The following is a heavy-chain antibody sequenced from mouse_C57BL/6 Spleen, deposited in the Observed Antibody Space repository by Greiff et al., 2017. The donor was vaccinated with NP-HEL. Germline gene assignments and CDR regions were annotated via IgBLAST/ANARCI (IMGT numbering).Heavy chain of an antibody. CDR2: INPNNGGT. Sequence: VQLQQSGPELVKPGASVKIPCKASGYTFTDYNMDWVKQSHGKSLEWIGDINPNNGGTIYNQKFKGKATLTVDKSSSTAYMELRSLTSEDTAVYYCARSGYGSSAAWFAYWGQGTLVTVSA. CDR1: GYTFTDYN. CDR3: ARSGYGSSAAWFAY. D-gene: IGHD1-1*01. V-gene: IGHV1-18*01. J-gene: IGHJ3*01.